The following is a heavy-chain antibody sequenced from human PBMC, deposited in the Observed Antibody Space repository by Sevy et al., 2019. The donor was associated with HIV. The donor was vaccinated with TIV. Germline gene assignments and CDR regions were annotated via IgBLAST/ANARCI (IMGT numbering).Heavy chain of an antibody. V-gene: IGHV4-34*01. CDR1: GVSFSDYY. J-gene: IGHJ4*01. Sequence: SETLSLTCAVSGVSFSDYYWAWIRQAPGKGLEWIGEVSQSGSANYNPSLRSRVIMSLYTSKNHLSLKLTSVTAADTAVYYCSRGPLFSPEYCSGGTRPTIDFWSQGTLVAVSS. D-gene: IGHD2-15*01. CDR2: VSQSGSA. CDR3: SRGPLFSPEYCSGGTRPTIDF.